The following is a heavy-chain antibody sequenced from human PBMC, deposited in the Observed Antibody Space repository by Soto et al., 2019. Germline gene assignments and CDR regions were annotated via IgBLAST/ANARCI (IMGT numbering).Heavy chain of an antibody. Sequence: GGSLRLSCAASGFTFSSYAMHWVRQAPGKGLEWVAVISYDGSNKYYADSVKGRFTISRDNSKNTLYLQMNSLRAEDTAVYYCARETYYYDSSGYYFDYWGQGTLVTVSS. CDR3: ARETYYYDSSGYYFDY. V-gene: IGHV3-30-3*01. CDR2: ISYDGSNK. D-gene: IGHD3-22*01. J-gene: IGHJ4*02. CDR1: GFTFSSYA.